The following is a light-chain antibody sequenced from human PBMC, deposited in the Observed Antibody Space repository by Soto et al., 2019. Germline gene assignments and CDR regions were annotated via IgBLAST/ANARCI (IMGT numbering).Light chain of an antibody. CDR1: SSDFGDDKY. Sequence: QSALTQPASVSGSPGQSITVSCTGSSSDFGDDKYVSWYQQQPGKGPNLLIYGVNSRPSGISNRFSGSKSGNTASLTISGLQVEDEAEYFCGSFTSSSIRVFGGGTKLTVL. CDR2: GVN. J-gene: IGLJ3*02. CDR3: GSFTSSSIRV. V-gene: IGLV2-14*01.